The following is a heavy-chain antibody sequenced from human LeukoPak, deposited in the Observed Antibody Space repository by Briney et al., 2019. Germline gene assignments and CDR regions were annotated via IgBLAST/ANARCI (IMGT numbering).Heavy chain of an antibody. D-gene: IGHD5-12*01. J-gene: IGHJ2*01. V-gene: IGHV4-59*08. CDR2: ISYSGST. Sequence: SETLSLTCTVSGGSISSYFWSWLRQPPGKRLEWIGYISYSGSTDYNPSLKSRVTLSVDTSENRLSLKLSSVTAADTAVYYCARKSSRGGFNGYDFWYFDLWGRGTLVTVSS. CDR1: GGSISSYF. CDR3: ARKSSRGGFNGYDFWYFDL.